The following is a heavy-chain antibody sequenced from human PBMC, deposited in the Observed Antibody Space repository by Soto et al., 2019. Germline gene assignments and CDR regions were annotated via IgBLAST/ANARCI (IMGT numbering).Heavy chain of an antibody. Sequence: EVQLEQSGAEVKKPGESLTISCKGSGYSFAGYWITWVRQMPGKGLEWMGWIDPSDSQTYYRPSFRGHVTISAAKSLPTVFLQWSSMRASDTAMYYCATQIDDSASRPNLQYYFASWRQRTLVTVAS. CDR2: IDPSDSQT. CDR1: GYSFAGYW. D-gene: IGHD2-15*01. J-gene: IGHJ4*02. CDR3: ATQIDDSASRPNLQYYFAS. V-gene: IGHV5-10-1*03.